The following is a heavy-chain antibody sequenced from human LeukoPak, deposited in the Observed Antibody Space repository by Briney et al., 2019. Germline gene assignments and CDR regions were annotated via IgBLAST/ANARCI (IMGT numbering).Heavy chain of an antibody. CDR3: ARDQARYYYDSSGSPYSMDV. J-gene: IGHJ6*02. V-gene: IGHV3-48*03. D-gene: IGHD3-22*01. Sequence: PGGSLRLSCAASGFTFSSYEMSWVRQAPGKGLEWVSYISSSGSTKYYADSVKGRFTISRDNAKSSLYLQMNSLRVEDTAVYYCARDQARYYYDSSGSPYSMDVWGQGTTVTVSS. CDR1: GFTFSSYE. CDR2: ISSSGSTK.